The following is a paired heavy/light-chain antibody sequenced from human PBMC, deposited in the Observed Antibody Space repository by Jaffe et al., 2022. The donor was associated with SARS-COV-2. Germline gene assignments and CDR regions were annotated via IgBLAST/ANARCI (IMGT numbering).Light chain of an antibody. CDR1: SSNIGDNY. V-gene: IGLV1-51*01. J-gene: IGLJ2*01. CDR3: GTWDSSLSAVV. CDR2: DNN. Sequence: QSVLTQPPSVSAAPGQKVTISCSGSSSNIGDNYVSWYQQFPGTAPKVLIYDNNKRPSGILDRFSGSKSGTSATLGITGLQTGDEADYYCGTWDSSLSAVVFGGGTKLTVL.
Heavy chain of an antibody. CDR1: GFIFTDYV. V-gene: IGHV1-3*04. CDR3: ASDYIWGSYRYRYIHH. J-gene: IGHJ1*01. CDR2: INTGNGDS. Sequence: QVHLVQSGAEVKNPGASVKVSCKTSGFIFTDYVMHWVRQAPGQRLEWMGWINTGNGDSKFSQKFQGRVTISRDTSATTVYMELSRLRFEDTAVYYCASDYIWGSYRYRYIHHWGQGTLVTVSS. D-gene: IGHD3-16*02.